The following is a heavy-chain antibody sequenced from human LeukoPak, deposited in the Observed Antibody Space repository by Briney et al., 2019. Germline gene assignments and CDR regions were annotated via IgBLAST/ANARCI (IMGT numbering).Heavy chain of an antibody. D-gene: IGHD6-6*01. CDR2: IYSGGPT. V-gene: IGHV3-53*01. CDR3: AREYSSSSRYFDY. CDR1: GFTVSSNY. J-gene: IGHJ4*02. Sequence: GGSLRFSCTASGFTVSSNYMSWVRQAPGKGLEWVSVIYSGGPTYYADSVKGRFTVSRDTSKNTLYLQMNSLRAEDTAVYYCAREYSSSSRYFDYWGQGALVTVSS.